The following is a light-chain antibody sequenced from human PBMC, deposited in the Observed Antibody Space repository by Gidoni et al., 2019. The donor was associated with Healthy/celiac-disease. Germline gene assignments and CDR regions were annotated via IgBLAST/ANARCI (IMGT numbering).Light chain of an antibody. V-gene: IGLV7-46*01. J-gene: IGLJ3*02. CDR3: LLSYSGARLV. CDR2: DTS. CDR1: TAAVPSGHY. Sequence: QAVLTQEPSLTVSPGGTVTLTWGSSTAAVPSGHYPYWFPQKPGQAPRTLIYDTSNKHSWTPARFSGSLLGGKAALTLSGAQPEDEAEYYCLLSYSGARLVFGGGTKLTVL.